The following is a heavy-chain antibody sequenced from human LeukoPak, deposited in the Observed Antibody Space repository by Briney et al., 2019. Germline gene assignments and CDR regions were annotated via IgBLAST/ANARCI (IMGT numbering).Heavy chain of an antibody. CDR2: SGSGGGT. V-gene: IGHV3-23*01. D-gene: IGHD6-6*01. Sequence: GGSLRLSCAASGFTFSSYAITWVRQAPGKGLEWVSTSGSGGGTYYADSLEGRFTISRDNSKNTLYLQMNSLRAEDTAIYYCAKRSTIATRHFDYWGQRTLVTVSS. J-gene: IGHJ4*02. CDR1: GFTFSSYA. CDR3: AKRSTIATRHFDY.